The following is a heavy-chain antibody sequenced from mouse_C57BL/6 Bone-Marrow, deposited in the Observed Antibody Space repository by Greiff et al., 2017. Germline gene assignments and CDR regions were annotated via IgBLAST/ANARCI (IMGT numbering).Heavy chain of an antibody. Sequence: EVQRVESGGGLVKPGGSLKLSCAASGFTFSSYAMSWVRQTPEKRLEWVATISDGGSYTYYPDNVKGRFTISRDNAKNNLYLQMSHLKSEDTAMYYCARVDYDVEYFDVWGTGTTVTVSS. J-gene: IGHJ1*03. D-gene: IGHD2-4*01. V-gene: IGHV5-4*01. CDR1: GFTFSSYA. CDR3: ARVDYDVEYFDV. CDR2: ISDGGSYT.